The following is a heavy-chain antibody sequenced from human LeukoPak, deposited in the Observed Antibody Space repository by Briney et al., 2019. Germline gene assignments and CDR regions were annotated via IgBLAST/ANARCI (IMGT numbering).Heavy chain of an antibody. V-gene: IGHV3-21*03. CDR1: GFTFSSYS. CDR2: ISSSSSYI. CDR3: TSTDSSGYYYH. Sequence: PGGSLRLSCTAPGFTFSSYSMNWVRQAPGKGLQWVSSISSSSSYIYYADSVKGRFTISRDNAKNSLYLQMNSLRAEDTAVYYCTSTDSSGYYYHWGQGTLVTVSS. J-gene: IGHJ5*02. D-gene: IGHD3-22*01.